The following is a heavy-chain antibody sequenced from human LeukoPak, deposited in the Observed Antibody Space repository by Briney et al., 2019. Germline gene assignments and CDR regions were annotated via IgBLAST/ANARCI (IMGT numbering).Heavy chain of an antibody. V-gene: IGHV1-2*02. J-gene: IGHJ5*02. CDR3: ARGVTEQLPS. Sequence: MGWINPNSGGTNYAQKFQGRVTMTRDTSISTAYMELSRLRSDDTAVYYCARGVTEQLPSWGQGTLVTVSS. D-gene: IGHD6-6*01. CDR2: INPNSGGT.